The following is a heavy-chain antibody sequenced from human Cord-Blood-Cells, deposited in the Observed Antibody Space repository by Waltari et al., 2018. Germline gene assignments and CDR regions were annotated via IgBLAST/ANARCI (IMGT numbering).Heavy chain of an antibody. CDR3: ARGHRQLVRYFDL. CDR2: INHSGST. J-gene: IGHJ2*01. V-gene: IGHV4-34*01. D-gene: IGHD6-6*01. Sequence: QVQLQQWGAGLLKPSETLSLTCAVYGGSFSGYYWSWIRQPPGKGLEWIGEINHSGSTNDNPSLNRRVTISVDTAKNQFSLKLSAVTAADTAVYYCARGHRQLVRYFDLWGRGTLVTVSS. CDR1: GGSFSGYY.